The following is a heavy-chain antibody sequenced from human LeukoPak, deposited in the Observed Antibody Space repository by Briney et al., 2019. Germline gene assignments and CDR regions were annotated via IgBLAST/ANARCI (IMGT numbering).Heavy chain of an antibody. CDR2: INHSGST. Sequence: SETLSLTCAVYDGSFSGYYWGWIRQPPGKGLEWIGEINHSGSTNYNPSLKSRVTISVDTSKNQFSLKLGSVTAADTAVYYCARSLWFGELLGWGQGTLVTVSS. D-gene: IGHD3-10*01. CDR1: DGSFSGYY. CDR3: ARSLWFGELLG. J-gene: IGHJ4*02. V-gene: IGHV4-34*01.